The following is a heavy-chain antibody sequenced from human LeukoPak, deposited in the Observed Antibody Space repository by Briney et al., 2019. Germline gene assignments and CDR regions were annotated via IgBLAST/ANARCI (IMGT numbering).Heavy chain of an antibody. J-gene: IGHJ4*02. CDR3: AKATTAIVVDNFFDY. V-gene: IGHV3-23*01. CDR2: ISGNGGAT. D-gene: IGHD3-22*01. Sequence: PGGSLRLSCAASGFTFTSYAMSWVRRAPGKGLEWVSAISGNGGATYYADSVKGRFTISRDNSKNTLHLQMNSLRAEDTALYYCAKATTAIVVDNFFDYWGQGTLVSVSS. CDR1: GFTFTSYA.